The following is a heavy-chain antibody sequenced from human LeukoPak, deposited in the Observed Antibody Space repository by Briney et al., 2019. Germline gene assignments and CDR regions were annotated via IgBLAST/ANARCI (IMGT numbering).Heavy chain of an antibody. CDR3: ARDPYSGSPDF. V-gene: IGHV3-74*01. Sequence: GGSLRLSCTASGFTFSNAWMSWVRQAPGKGLEWVGRINSDGSSTSYADSVKGRFTISRDNAKNTLYLQMNSLRDEDTAVYYCARDPYSGSPDFWGKGTLVTVSS. D-gene: IGHD6-19*01. CDR2: INSDGSST. CDR1: GFTFSNAW. J-gene: IGHJ4*02.